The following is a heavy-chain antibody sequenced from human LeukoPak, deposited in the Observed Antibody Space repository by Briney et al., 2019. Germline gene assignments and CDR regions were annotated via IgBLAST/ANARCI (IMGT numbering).Heavy chain of an antibody. CDR1: GGSISSYY. Sequence: ETPSLTCTVSGGSISSYYWSWIWQPAGRGLEWIGRIQTSGSANYNPSLKSRVTMSVDTSKNKFSLKVNSVTAADTAVYYCARVGSGWSFDYCGQGTLVADSS. V-gene: IGHV4-4*07. CDR3: ARVGSGWSFDY. D-gene: IGHD6-19*01. CDR2: IQTSGSA. J-gene: IGHJ4*02.